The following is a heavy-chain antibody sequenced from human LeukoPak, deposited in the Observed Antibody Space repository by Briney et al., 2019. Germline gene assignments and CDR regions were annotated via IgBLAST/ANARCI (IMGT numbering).Heavy chain of an antibody. Sequence: GGSLRLSCTASGFTFGDYAMSWVRQAPGKGLEWVGFIRSKAYGGTTEYAASVKGRFTISRDDSKSIAYLQMNSLRAEDTAVYYCARFGYYYDSSGYTSDYWGQGTLVTVSS. J-gene: IGHJ4*02. V-gene: IGHV3-49*04. CDR1: GFTFGDYA. CDR3: ARFGYYYDSSGYTSDY. D-gene: IGHD3-22*01. CDR2: IRSKAYGGTT.